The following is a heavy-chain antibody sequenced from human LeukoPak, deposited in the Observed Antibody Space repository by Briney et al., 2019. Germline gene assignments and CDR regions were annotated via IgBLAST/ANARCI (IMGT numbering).Heavy chain of an antibody. J-gene: IGHJ4*02. V-gene: IGHV1-2*02. CDR2: INPNSGGT. Sequence: ASVKVSCKPSGYTFTGYYIHSVRQAPGQGREWMGWINPNSGGTNYAQKFRGRVTMTRDTSISTAYMELSRLRSDDTAVYYCARAYCGGDCYDYFDYWGQGTLVTVSS. CDR3: ARAYCGGDCYDYFDY. D-gene: IGHD2-21*02. CDR1: GYTFTGYY.